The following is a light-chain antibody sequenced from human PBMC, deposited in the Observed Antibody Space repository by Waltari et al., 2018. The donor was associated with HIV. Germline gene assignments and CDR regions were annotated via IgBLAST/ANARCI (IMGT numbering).Light chain of an antibody. J-gene: IGKJ4*01. CDR3: QQLNSYPLT. CDR2: AAS. V-gene: IGKV1-9*01. Sequence: DIQLTQVPSFLSTSVGDSVTLTCRASQGISSYLAWYQQKPGKAPQLLIYAASTLESGVPSRFSGSGSGTEFTLTISSLQPEDFATYYCQQLNSYPLTFGGGTKVDFK. CDR1: QGISSY.